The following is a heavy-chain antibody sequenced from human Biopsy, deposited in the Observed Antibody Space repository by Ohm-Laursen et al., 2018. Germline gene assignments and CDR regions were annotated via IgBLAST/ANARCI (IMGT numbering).Heavy chain of an antibody. CDR3: ARDRGYYSDRTVPGYFDL. Sequence: TLSLTCTVSGDSISSYYWSWIRQPPGKGLQGIGYVYYTWSTDYNPSLQSRVTISVDTSKNHFSLRLRSVTPADTAIYYCARDRGYYSDRTVPGYFDLWGRGTLVTVSS. D-gene: IGHD3-22*01. J-gene: IGHJ2*01. CDR1: GDSISSYY. CDR2: VYYTWST. V-gene: IGHV4-59*01.